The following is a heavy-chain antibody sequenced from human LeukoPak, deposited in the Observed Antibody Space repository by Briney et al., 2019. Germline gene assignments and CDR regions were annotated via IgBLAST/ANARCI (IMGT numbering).Heavy chain of an antibody. J-gene: IGHJ4*02. CDR3: AKKGYYDGSGYYMYYFDH. D-gene: IGHD3-22*01. CDR2: IRYDGRNK. V-gene: IGHV3-30*02. Sequence: GGSLRLSCAASGFAFSNYGMHWVRQAPGKGLEWVAFIRYDGRNKYHADSVKGRFTISRDNSKNTLYLQMNSLRAEDTAVYYCAKKGYYDGSGYYMYYFDHWGQGTLVTVSS. CDR1: GFAFSNYG.